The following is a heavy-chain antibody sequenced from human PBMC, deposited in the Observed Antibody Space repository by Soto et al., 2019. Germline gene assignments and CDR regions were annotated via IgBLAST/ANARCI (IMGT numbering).Heavy chain of an antibody. D-gene: IGHD6-13*01. V-gene: IGHV1-69*06. CDR2: IIPIFGTA. CDR3: ARAVAAAGQYYYYGLDV. J-gene: IGHJ6*02. CDR1: GGTFSSYA. Sequence: ASGKVSCKASGGTFSSYAISWVRQTPGQGLEWMGGIIPIFGTANYAQKFQGRVTITADKSTSTAYMELSSLRSEDTAVYYCARAVAAAGQYYYYGLDVWGQGTTVTVSS.